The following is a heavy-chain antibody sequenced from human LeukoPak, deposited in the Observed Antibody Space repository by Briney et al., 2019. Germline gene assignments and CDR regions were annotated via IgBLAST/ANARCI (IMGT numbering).Heavy chain of an antibody. CDR3: AKAVVRGVIIGLLDY. V-gene: IGHV3-23*01. D-gene: IGHD3-10*01. Sequence: GGSLRLSCAASGFSFSSHAMSWVRQAPGKGLEWVSAISGSGGSTYYAVCVKGRFTISRDKSKNTLYLQMNSLRAEDTAVYSCAKAVVRGVIIGLLDYWGQGTLVTVSS. CDR2: ISGSGGST. CDR1: GFSFSSHA. J-gene: IGHJ4*02.